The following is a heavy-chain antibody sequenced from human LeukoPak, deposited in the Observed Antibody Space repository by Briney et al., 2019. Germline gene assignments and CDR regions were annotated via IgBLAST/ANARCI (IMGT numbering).Heavy chain of an antibody. Sequence: PGGSLRLSCAASGFTFSSYGMRWVRQAPGKGLEWVSAISGSGGSTYYADSVKGRFTISRDNSKNTLYLQMNSLRAEDTAVYYCARRNIAAAALDYRGQGTLVTVSS. CDR1: GFTFSSYG. CDR2: ISGSGGST. D-gene: IGHD6-13*01. CDR3: ARRNIAAAALDY. V-gene: IGHV3-23*01. J-gene: IGHJ4*02.